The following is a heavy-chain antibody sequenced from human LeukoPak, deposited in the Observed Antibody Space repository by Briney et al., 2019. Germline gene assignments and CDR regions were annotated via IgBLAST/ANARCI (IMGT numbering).Heavy chain of an antibody. V-gene: IGHV3-30*02. J-gene: IGHJ4*02. CDR2: IRYDGSNK. CDR3: AREDYGDYGRFDY. CDR1: GFTFSSYG. D-gene: IGHD4-17*01. Sequence: GGSLRLSCAASGFTFSSYGMHWVRQAPGKGLEWVAFIRYDGSNKYYADSVKGRFTISRDNSKNTLYLQMNSLRAEDTAVYYCAREDYGDYGRFDYWGQGTLVTVSS.